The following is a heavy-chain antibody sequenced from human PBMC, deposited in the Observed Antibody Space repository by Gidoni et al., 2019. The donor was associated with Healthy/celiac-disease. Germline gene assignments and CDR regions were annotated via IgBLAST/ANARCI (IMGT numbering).Heavy chain of an antibody. D-gene: IGHD2-2*01. V-gene: IGHV3-7*01. CDR2: IKQDGSEK. Sequence: EVQLVESGGGLVQPGGSLRLSCAASGFTFSSYWMSWVRQAPGKGLEWVANIKQDGSEKYDVDSVKGRFTISRDNAKNSLYLQMNSLRAEDTAVYYCAREDIVVVPAAISSYYYMDVWGKGTTVTVSS. CDR3: AREDIVVVPAAISSYYYMDV. J-gene: IGHJ6*03. CDR1: GFTFSSYW.